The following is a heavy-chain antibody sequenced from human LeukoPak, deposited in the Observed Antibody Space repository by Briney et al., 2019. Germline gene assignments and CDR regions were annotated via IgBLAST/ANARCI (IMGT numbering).Heavy chain of an antibody. CDR3: ASTYCSGGSCYPEAFDI. V-gene: IGHV3-21*01. CDR2: ISSSSSYI. J-gene: IGHJ3*02. Sequence: PGGSLRLSCAASGFTFSSYSMNWVRQAQGKGLEWVSSISSSSSYIYYADSVKGRFTISRDNAKNSLYLQMNSLRAEDTAVYYCASTYCSGGSCYPEAFDIWGQGTMVTVSS. D-gene: IGHD2-15*01. CDR1: GFTFSSYS.